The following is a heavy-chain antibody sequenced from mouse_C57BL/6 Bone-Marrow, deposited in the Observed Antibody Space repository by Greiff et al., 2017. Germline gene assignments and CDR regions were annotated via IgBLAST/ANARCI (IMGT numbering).Heavy chain of an antibody. CDR3: SSFDSNYFDF. J-gene: IGHJ2*01. D-gene: IGHD2-5*01. Sequence: DVQLQESGAELVRPGASVKLSCTASGFNIKDDYIHWVKQRPEQGLEWIGWIDPEIGDTEYASKFQGKATITSDKSSNTAYLQLSSLTSEEAAVYYCSSFDSNYFDFWGQGTPLTVAS. CDR2: IDPEIGDT. V-gene: IGHV14-4*01. CDR1: GFNIKDDY.